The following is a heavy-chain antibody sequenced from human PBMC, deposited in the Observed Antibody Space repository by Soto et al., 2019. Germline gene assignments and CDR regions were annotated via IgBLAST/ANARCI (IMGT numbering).Heavy chain of an antibody. CDR2: IWYDGSNK. V-gene: IGHV3-33*01. J-gene: IGHJ4*02. CDR3: ARDLNGWYLDY. Sequence: GGSLRLSCATSGFTFSLYGMHWVRQAPGKGLEWVAVIWYDGSNKHSADSVKGRFTISRDNSKNTLYLQMDSLRAEDTAVYYCARDLNGWYLDYWGQGTLVTVSS. CDR1: GFTFSLYG. D-gene: IGHD6-19*01.